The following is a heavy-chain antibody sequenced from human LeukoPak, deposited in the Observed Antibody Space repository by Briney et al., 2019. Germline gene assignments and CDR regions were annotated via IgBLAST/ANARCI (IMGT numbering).Heavy chain of an antibody. CDR1: GYTFTSYY. Sequence: ASVKVSCKASGYTFTSYYMHWVRQAPGQGLEWMGIINPSGGSTSYAQKFQGRVTMTRDTSTSAVYMELSSLRSEDTAVYCCARSYGSYLFDYWGQGTLVTVSS. V-gene: IGHV1-46*01. D-gene: IGHD1-26*01. CDR2: INPSGGST. CDR3: ARSYGSYLFDY. J-gene: IGHJ4*02.